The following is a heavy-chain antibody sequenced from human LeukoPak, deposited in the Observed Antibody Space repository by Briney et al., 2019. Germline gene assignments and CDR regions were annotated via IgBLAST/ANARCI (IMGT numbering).Heavy chain of an antibody. Sequence: GGSLRLSCAASGFTFSSYAMSWVRQAPGKGLEWVSAISGSGGSTYYADSVKGRFTISRDNSKNTLYLQMNSLRAEDTAVYYCAKDLGQYCTNGVCYNGLTQTAAGYWGQGTLVTVSS. J-gene: IGHJ4*02. CDR2: ISGSGGST. V-gene: IGHV3-23*01. CDR3: AKDLGQYCTNGVCYNGLTQTAAGY. CDR1: GFTFSSYA. D-gene: IGHD2-8*01.